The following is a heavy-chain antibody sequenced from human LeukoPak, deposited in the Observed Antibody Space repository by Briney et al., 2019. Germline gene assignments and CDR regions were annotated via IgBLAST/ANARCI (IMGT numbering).Heavy chain of an antibody. CDR1: GYTFTSYD. CDR3: ARSRRGVPAAFDY. Sequence: VASVKVSCKASGYTFTSYDINWVRQAPGQGLEWMGWINPNSGGTNYAQKFQGRVTMTRDTSISTAYMELSRLRSDDTAVYYCARSRRGVPAAFDYWGQGTLVTVSS. CDR2: INPNSGGT. J-gene: IGHJ4*02. V-gene: IGHV1-2*02. D-gene: IGHD2-2*01.